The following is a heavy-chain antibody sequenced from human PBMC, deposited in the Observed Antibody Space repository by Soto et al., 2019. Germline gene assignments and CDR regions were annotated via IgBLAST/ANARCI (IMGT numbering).Heavy chain of an antibody. V-gene: IGHV4-34*01. D-gene: IGHD5-12*01. CDR2: INHSGRT. CDR1: GGSVSGYY. CDR3: ARGATRFDP. Sequence: SETLSLTSAVYGGSVSGYYRSWIRQPPGKGLEWMGEINHSGRTNYNPSLKSRATIPVDTSKNQFSLKMSYVNAADPPVYYCARGATRFDPWGQGTLVTVSS. J-gene: IGHJ5*02.